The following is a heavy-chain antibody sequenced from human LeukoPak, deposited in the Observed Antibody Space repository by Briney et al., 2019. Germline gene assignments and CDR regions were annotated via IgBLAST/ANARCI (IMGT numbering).Heavy chain of an antibody. CDR2: IGTIGDT. V-gene: IGHV3-13*01. CDR3: ARATVIGNAPVPGYMDV. Sequence: PGGSLRLSCAASGFTFSTYDMHWVRQVSGKGLEWGSSIGTIGDTFYPGSVKGRFTISRENAKNSSYLQMNGLRAGDTAVYYCARATVIGNAPVPGYMDVWGKGTTVTVSS. D-gene: IGHD2-21*01. J-gene: IGHJ6*03. CDR1: GFTFSTYD.